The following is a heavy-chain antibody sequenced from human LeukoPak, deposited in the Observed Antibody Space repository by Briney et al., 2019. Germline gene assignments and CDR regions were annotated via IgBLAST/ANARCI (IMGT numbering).Heavy chain of an antibody. V-gene: IGHV4-59*12. Sequence: SETLSLTCTVSGGSISSYYWSWIRQPPGKGLEWIGYIYYSGSTNYNPSLKSRVTISVDKSKNQFSLKLSSVTAADTAVYYCARDKITIFGVGWFDPWGQGTLVTVSS. CDR3: ARDKITIFGVGWFDP. CDR2: IYYSGST. J-gene: IGHJ5*02. D-gene: IGHD3-3*01. CDR1: GGSISSYY.